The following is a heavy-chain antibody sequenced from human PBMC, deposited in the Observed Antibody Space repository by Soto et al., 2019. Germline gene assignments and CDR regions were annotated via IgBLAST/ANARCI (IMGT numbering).Heavy chain of an antibody. J-gene: IGHJ4*02. V-gene: IGHV1-18*01. D-gene: IGHD3-22*01. CDR3: ARAQANYYDSSGYYSVY. Sequence: EASVKVSCKASGYTFTSYGISWVRQAPGQGLEWMGWISAYNGNTNYAQKLQGRVTMTTDTSTSTAYMELRSLRSDDTAVYYCARAQANYYDSSGYYSVYWGQGTLVTVYS. CDR1: GYTFTSYG. CDR2: ISAYNGNT.